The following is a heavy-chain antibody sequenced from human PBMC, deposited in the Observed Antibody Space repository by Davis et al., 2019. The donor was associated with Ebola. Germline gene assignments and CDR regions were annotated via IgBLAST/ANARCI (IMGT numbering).Heavy chain of an antibody. CDR2: ISYDGTNK. Sequence: GGSLRLSCAASGFTFSNYGMHWVRQAPGKGLEWVAIISYDGTNKLYADSVKGRFTISRDNAKNSLYLQMNSLRVEDTGVYYCTRFSRGDLENYWGQGTLVTVSS. J-gene: IGHJ4*02. CDR1: GFTFSNYG. D-gene: IGHD1-1*01. CDR3: TRFSRGDLENY. V-gene: IGHV3-30*03.